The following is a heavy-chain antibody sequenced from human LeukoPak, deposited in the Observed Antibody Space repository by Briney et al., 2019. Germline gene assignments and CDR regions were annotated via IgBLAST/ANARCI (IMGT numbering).Heavy chain of an antibody. CDR2: IWYDGSNK. V-gene: IGHV3-33*01. CDR1: GFTFSSYG. CDR3: ARDLRPGIAAGLFDY. Sequence: LPGGSRRLSWAASGFTFSSYGMHWVRQAPGKGLEWVPVIWYDGSNKYYADSVKGRFTISRDNSKNTLYLQMNSLRAEDTAVYYCARDLRPGIAAGLFDYWGQGTLVTVSS. D-gene: IGHD6-13*01. J-gene: IGHJ4*02.